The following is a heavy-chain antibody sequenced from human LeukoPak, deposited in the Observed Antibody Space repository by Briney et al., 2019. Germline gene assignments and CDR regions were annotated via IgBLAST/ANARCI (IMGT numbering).Heavy chain of an antibody. CDR3: TRGGFDHNMDV. V-gene: IGHV3-74*01. J-gene: IGHJ6*03. CDR1: GFTLSSYW. CDR2: IDNDGTHT. D-gene: IGHD3-9*01. Sequence: PGGSLRLSCAASGFTLSSYWMHWVRQAPGTGPVGVSYIDNDGTHTAYAVSVRGRFTVSRDNTKNMLFLQMNGLRAEDTAIYYCTRGGFDHNMDVWGKGTMVTVSS.